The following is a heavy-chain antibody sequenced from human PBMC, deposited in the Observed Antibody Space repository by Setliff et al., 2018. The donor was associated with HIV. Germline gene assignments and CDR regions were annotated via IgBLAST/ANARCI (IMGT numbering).Heavy chain of an antibody. CDR2: INPKSGVT. V-gene: IGHV1-2*06. Sequence: AASVKVSCKASGYTFTDYYIHWVRQAPGHGLEWVGRINPKSGVTSYAQNFRARVTMTRDTSGTTAYMELSTLRSDDTALYYCARDLIRITPHGDLPFWGQGTLVTVSS. J-gene: IGHJ4*02. CDR1: GYTFTDYY. CDR3: ARDLIRITPHGDLPF. D-gene: IGHD2-15*01.